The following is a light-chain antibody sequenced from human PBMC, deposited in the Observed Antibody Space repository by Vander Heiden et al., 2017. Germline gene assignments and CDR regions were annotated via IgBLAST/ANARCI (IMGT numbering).Light chain of an antibody. Sequence: EIGMTQSPATLSVSPGERATLPCRASESVSSNLAWYQQKPGQAPRLLIYGASTRATGTPARFSGSGSGTEFTLTISSLQSEDFAVYYCQQYNNWPLTFGQGTKVEIK. CDR2: GAS. CDR3: QQYNNWPLT. V-gene: IGKV3-15*01. J-gene: IGKJ1*01. CDR1: ESVSSN.